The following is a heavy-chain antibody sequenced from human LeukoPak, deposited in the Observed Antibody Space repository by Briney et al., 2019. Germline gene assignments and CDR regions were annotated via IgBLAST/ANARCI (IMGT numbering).Heavy chain of an antibody. V-gene: IGHV3-33*06. Sequence: GRSLRLSCAASGFTFSSYGMHWVRQAPGKGLEWVAVIWYDGSNKYYADSVKGRFTISRDNSKNTLYLQMNSLRAEDTAVYYCAKEESPRHYYDSSGPDYWGQGTLVTVSS. CDR1: GFTFSSYG. CDR2: IWYDGSNK. D-gene: IGHD3-22*01. CDR3: AKEESPRHYYDSSGPDY. J-gene: IGHJ4*02.